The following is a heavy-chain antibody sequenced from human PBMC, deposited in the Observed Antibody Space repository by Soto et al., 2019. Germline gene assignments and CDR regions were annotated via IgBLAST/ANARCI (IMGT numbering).Heavy chain of an antibody. D-gene: IGHD5-18*01. V-gene: IGHV3-30*18. CDR3: AKDQRGYSYDYGMDV. J-gene: IGHJ6*02. CDR1: VFTFISYG. Sequence: PGGSLRLSCAASVFTFISYGMHWVRQAPGKGLEWVAVISYDGSNKYYADSVKGRFTISRDNSKNTLYLQMNSLRAEDTAVYYCAKDQRGYSYDYGMDVWGQGTTVTVSS. CDR2: ISYDGSNK.